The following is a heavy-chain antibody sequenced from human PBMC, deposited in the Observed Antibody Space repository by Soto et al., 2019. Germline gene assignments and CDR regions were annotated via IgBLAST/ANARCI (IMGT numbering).Heavy chain of an antibody. CDR2: ISYDGSNK. D-gene: IGHD3-10*01. CDR3: ARDYLWFGPRSAFDI. J-gene: IGHJ3*02. Sequence: QVQLVESGGGVVQPGRSLRLSCAASGFTFSSYAMHWVRQAPGKGLEWVAVISYDGSNKYYADSVKGRFTISRDNSKNTLYLQMNSLRAEDTAVYYCARDYLWFGPRSAFDIWGQGTMVTVSS. CDR1: GFTFSSYA. V-gene: IGHV3-30-3*01.